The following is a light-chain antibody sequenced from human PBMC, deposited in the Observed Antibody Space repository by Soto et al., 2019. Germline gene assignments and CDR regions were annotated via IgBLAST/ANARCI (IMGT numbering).Light chain of an antibody. Sequence: SYELTQPPSVSVSPGQTASITCSGEKLGDKYACWYQQKPGQSPVLVIYQDSKRPSGIPERFSGSNSGNTATLTISGTQAMDEADYYCQAWDNSLVFGGGTKLTVL. CDR1: KLGDKY. J-gene: IGLJ2*01. CDR3: QAWDNSLV. CDR2: QDS. V-gene: IGLV3-1*01.